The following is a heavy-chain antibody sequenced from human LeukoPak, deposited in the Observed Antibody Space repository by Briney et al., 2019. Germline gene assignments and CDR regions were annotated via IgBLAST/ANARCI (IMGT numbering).Heavy chain of an antibody. Sequence: GGSLRLSCAASGFTFSSYSMNWVRQAPGKGLEWVSSISSSSSYVYYADSVKGRFTISRDNAKNSLYLQMNSLRAEDTAVYYCARGPSGYHNTGGQGTLVTVSS. D-gene: IGHD5-12*01. CDR3: ARGPSGYHNT. CDR1: GFTFSSYS. V-gene: IGHV3-21*01. J-gene: IGHJ1*01. CDR2: ISSSSSYV.